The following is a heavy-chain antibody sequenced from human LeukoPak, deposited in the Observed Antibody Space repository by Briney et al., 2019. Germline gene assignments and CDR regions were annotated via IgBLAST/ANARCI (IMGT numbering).Heavy chain of an antibody. D-gene: IGHD3-9*01. V-gene: IGHV1-58*02. Sequence: SVKVSCKASGFSFSNSAMQWVRQARGQRLEWIGWIVVGSGNTNYAQKFQERVTITRDMSTSTAYMELSSLRSEDTAVYYCARARYFDWLGTDYWGQGTLVTVSS. CDR2: IVVGSGNT. J-gene: IGHJ4*02. CDR3: ARARYFDWLGTDY. CDR1: GFSFSNSA.